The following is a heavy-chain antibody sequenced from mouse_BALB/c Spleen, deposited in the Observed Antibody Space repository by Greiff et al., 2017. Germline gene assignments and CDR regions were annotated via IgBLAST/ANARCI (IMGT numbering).Heavy chain of an antibody. V-gene: IGHV5-6-5*01. CDR3: ARGYRYEDWFAY. Sequence: EVKVVESGGGLVKPGGSLKLSCAASGFTFSSYAMSWVRQTPEKRLEWVASISSGGSTYYPDSVKGRFTISRDNARNILYLQMSSLRSEDTAMYYCARGYRYEDWFAYWGQGTLVTVSA. CDR1: GFTFSSYA. D-gene: IGHD2-14*01. CDR2: ISSGGST. J-gene: IGHJ3*01.